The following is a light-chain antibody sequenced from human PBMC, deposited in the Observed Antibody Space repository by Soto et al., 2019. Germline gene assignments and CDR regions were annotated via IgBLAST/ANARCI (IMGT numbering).Light chain of an antibody. V-gene: IGKV3-20*01. J-gene: IGKJ1*01. CDR2: GAS. CDR1: QRVSSSY. CDR3: QQYGSSPWT. Sequence: EIVLTQSPATRSLSPGERATLSCRASQRVSSSYLAWYQQKPGQAPRLLIYGASSRATGIPDRFSGSGSGTDFTLTISRLEPEDFAVYYCQQYGSSPWTFGQGTKVDIK.